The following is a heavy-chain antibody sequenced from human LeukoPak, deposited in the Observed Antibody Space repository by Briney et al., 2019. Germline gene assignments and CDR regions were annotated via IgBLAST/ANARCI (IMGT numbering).Heavy chain of an antibody. D-gene: IGHD3-22*01. CDR2: ISGSGGST. CDR1: GFRFSSYA. V-gene: IGHV3-23*01. Sequence: GGSLRLSCAASGFRFSSYAVSWVRQAPGNGLEWVSTISGSGGSTYYADSVKGRFTISRDNSKNTLYLQMNSLRAEDTAVYYCAKDFPYYYDSSGYYSWGQGTLVTVSS. CDR3: AKDFPYYYDSSGYYS. J-gene: IGHJ4*02.